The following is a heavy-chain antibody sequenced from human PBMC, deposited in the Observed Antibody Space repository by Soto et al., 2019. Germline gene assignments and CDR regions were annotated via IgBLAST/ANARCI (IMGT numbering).Heavy chain of an antibody. Sequence: GGSLRLSCAASGFTFSDYYMSWIRQAPGKGLEWVSYISSSGSTIYYADSGKGRSTISRDNAKNSLYLQMNSLRAEDTAVYYCARSLLWFGELMGAFDIWGQGTMVTVSS. CDR1: GFTFSDYY. D-gene: IGHD3-10*01. J-gene: IGHJ3*02. CDR3: ARSLLWFGELMGAFDI. V-gene: IGHV3-11*01. CDR2: ISSSGSTI.